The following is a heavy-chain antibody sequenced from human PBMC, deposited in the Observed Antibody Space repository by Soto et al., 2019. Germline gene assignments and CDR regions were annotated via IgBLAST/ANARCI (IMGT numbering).Heavy chain of an antibody. CDR3: ARDSSGRHDY. J-gene: IGHJ4*02. CDR1: GGSVRSGSYY. CDR2: IYQSGTT. D-gene: IGHD3-22*01. Sequence: SETLSLTCSVSGGSVRSGSYYWTWIRQPPGKGLEWIGYIYQSGTTNYNASLKSRVTISIDTSKDQFFLKLNSVTAADTAVYYCARDSSGRHDYWGQGTLVTVSS. V-gene: IGHV4-61*01.